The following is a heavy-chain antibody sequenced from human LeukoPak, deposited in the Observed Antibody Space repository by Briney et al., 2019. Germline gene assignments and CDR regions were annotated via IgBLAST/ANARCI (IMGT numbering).Heavy chain of an antibody. J-gene: IGHJ4*02. V-gene: IGHV4-38-2*01. CDR1: GYSISSGYY. CDR3: ARGISTTGHDY. D-gene: IGHD4-11*01. CDR2: VFHTGRS. Sequence: SETLSLTCAVSGYSISSGYYWGWIRQPPGKGPEWIGSVFHTGRSYYIPSLKSRVTISVDTSKSQFSLEVSSVTAADTAIYYCARGISTTGHDYWGPGTLVTVSS.